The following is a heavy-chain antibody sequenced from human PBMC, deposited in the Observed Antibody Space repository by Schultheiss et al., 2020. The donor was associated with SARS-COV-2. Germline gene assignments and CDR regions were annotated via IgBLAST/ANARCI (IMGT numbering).Heavy chain of an antibody. D-gene: IGHD1-26*01. CDR2: ISSSGSTI. J-gene: IGHJ4*02. CDR1: GFTFISYE. V-gene: IGHV3-48*03. Sequence: GESLKISCAASGFTFISYEMNWVRQAPGKGLEWVSYISSSGSTIYYADSVKGRFTISRDNAKNSLYLQMNSLRAEDTAVYYCARVGSYYSTLLYYFDYWGQGTLVTVSS. CDR3: ARVGSYYSTLLYYFDY.